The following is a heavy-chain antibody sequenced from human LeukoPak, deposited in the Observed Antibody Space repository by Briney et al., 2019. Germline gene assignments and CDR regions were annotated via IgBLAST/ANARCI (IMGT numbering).Heavy chain of an antibody. CDR3: VRWSGTYPLYYLDY. Sequence: PGGSLRLSCTTSGFIFYDYGTHWVRRAPGKGLECVASVRHDGVDKYYPESVKGRFTISKDNTKNTVFLYMNSLRPEDTAVYYCVRWSGTYPLYYLDYWGQGTPVAVSS. V-gene: IGHV3-30*02. CDR2: VRHDGVDK. D-gene: IGHD1-26*01. J-gene: IGHJ4*02. CDR1: GFIFYDYG.